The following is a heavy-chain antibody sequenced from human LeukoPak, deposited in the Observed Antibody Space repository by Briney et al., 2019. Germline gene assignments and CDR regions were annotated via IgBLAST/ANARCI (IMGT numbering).Heavy chain of an antibody. CDR1: GGIFSNSA. J-gene: IGHJ4*02. CDR2: IIPMFGTT. V-gene: IGHV1-69*13. D-gene: IGHD5-12*01. CDR3: ARAPSRGYSDYFNS. Sequence: GASVKVSCKVSGGIFSNSAISWVRHDPGQGLEYMGGIIPMFGTTNYARRFQGRLTITADESTSTTYMELSSLRSEDTAVYYCARAPSRGYSDYFNSWGQGTLVTVSS.